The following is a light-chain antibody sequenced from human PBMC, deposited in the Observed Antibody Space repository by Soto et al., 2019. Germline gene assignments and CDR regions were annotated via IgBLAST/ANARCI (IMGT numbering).Light chain of an antibody. CDR2: AAS. CDR3: QQSYSTPLT. V-gene: IGKV1-39*01. Sequence: DIQMTQSQSSLSASVGDRVTITCGASQSISSYLNWYKQKPGKAPKLLIYAASSLQSGVPSRFSGSGSGTDFTLTISSLQPEDFATYYCQQSYSTPLTFGGGTKVEIK. J-gene: IGKJ4*01. CDR1: QSISSY.